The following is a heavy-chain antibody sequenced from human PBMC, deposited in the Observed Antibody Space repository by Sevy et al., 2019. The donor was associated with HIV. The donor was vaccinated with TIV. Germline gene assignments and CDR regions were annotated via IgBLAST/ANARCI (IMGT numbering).Heavy chain of an antibody. CDR3: ARDGGGSSWYNRFDP. Sequence: GGSLRLSCAASGFTFSKYWMHWVRQAPGKGLVWVSRINSDGSNTMYADSVKGRFTVSRDNAKNTQYLQMNSLRGEETAVYYCARDGGGSSWYNRFDPWGQGTLVTVSS. D-gene: IGHD6-13*01. V-gene: IGHV3-74*03. J-gene: IGHJ5*02. CDR2: INSDGSNT. CDR1: GFTFSKYW.